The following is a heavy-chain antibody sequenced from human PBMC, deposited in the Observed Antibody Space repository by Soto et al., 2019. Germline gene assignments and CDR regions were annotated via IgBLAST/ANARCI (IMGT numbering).Heavy chain of an antibody. Sequence: SLKVSCKASGYTFTGYYMHWVRQAPGQGLEWMGWINPNSGGTNYAQKFQGRVTMTRDTSISTAYMELSRLRSDDTAVYYCARAPEYDFWSGYYTVWFDPWGQGTLVTGSS. V-gene: IGHV1-2*02. J-gene: IGHJ5*02. CDR1: GYTFTGYY. CDR2: INPNSGGT. CDR3: ARAPEYDFWSGYYTVWFDP. D-gene: IGHD3-3*01.